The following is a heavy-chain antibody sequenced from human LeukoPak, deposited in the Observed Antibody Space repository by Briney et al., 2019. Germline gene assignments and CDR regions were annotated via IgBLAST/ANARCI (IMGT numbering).Heavy chain of an antibody. Sequence: ASVKVSCKASGGSFRTYPISWVRQAPGQRLEWMGWITGDNGDTKYSQKFQGKITITRDTSASTSYMELSSLRSEDTAVYYCARDVLGTNGYWGQGTLVTVSS. CDR2: ITGDNGDT. CDR3: ARDVLGTNGY. CDR1: GGSFRTYP. V-gene: IGHV1-3*01. J-gene: IGHJ4*02. D-gene: IGHD2-8*01.